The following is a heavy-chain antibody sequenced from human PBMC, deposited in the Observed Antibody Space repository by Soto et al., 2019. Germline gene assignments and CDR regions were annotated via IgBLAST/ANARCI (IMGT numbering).Heavy chain of an antibody. J-gene: IGHJ4*02. D-gene: IGHD2-2*02. CDR1: GYTFTSYA. CDR3: AKSATVPAAIAY. V-gene: IGHV1-3*01. CDR2: ISAGNGNT. Sequence: ASVKVSCKASGYTFTSYAMHWVRQAPGQRLEWMGWISAGNGNTKYSQKFQGRVTITRDTSASTAYMELSSLRSEDTAVYCCAKSATVPAAIAYWGQGTLVTAPQ.